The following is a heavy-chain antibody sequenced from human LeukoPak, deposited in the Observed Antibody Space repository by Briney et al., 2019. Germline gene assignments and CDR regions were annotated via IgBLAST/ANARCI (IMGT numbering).Heavy chain of an antibody. V-gene: IGHV3-48*02. CDR3: ASSGSYRFDY. D-gene: IGHD1-26*01. CDR1: GFTFSSYS. J-gene: IGHJ4*02. Sequence: GGSLRLSCAASGFTFSSYSMNWVRQAPGKGLEWVSHITASGTAMFYADSVKGRFTISRDNAKNSLYLQMNSLGDEDTAVYYCASSGSYRFDYWGQGTLVTVSS. CDR2: ITASGTAM.